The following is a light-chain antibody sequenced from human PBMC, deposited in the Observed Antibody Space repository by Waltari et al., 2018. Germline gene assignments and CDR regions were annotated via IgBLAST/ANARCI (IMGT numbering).Light chain of an antibody. V-gene: IGLV1-40*01. J-gene: IGLJ2*01. Sequence: QSVLTQPPSVSGAPGQRVTISCTGRSSNIGAGYDVPWYQQLPGTAPKPLIYGNSNRPSGVPDRFSGSKSGTSASLAITGLQAEDEADYYCQSYDSSLSAVVFGGGTKLTVL. CDR3: QSYDSSLSAVV. CDR2: GNS. CDR1: SSNIGAGYD.